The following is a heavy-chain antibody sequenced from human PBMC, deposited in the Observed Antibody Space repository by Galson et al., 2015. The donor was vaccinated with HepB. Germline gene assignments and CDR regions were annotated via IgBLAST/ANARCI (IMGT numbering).Heavy chain of an antibody. CDR3: ARNGGDAFDI. J-gene: IGHJ3*02. CDR2: LYTSGST. V-gene: IGHV4-4*07. CDR1: GGSISSYY. D-gene: IGHD3-16*01. Sequence: QVQLQESGPGLVKPSETLSLTCTVSGGSISSYYWSWIRRPAGKGLEWIGRLYTSGSTNYNPSLNSRVTMSVDTSKNQFSLKLRSVTAADTAVYYCARNGGDAFDIWGQGTMVTVSS.